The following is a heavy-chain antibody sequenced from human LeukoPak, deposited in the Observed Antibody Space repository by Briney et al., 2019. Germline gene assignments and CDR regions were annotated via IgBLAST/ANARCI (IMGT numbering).Heavy chain of an antibody. D-gene: IGHD5-18*01. V-gene: IGHV3-21*01. Sequence: GGSLRLSCAASGFTFSSYSMNWVRQAPGKGLEWVSSISSSSSYIYYADSVKGRFTISRDNAKNSLYLQMNSLRAEDTAVYYCARAPYARGYSYGYPGDYWGQGTLVTVSS. CDR1: GFTFSSYS. CDR3: ARAPYARGYSYGYPGDY. J-gene: IGHJ4*02. CDR2: ISSSSSYI.